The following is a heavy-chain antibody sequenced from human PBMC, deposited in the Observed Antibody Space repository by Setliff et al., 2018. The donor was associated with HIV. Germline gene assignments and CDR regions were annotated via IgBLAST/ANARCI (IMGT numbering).Heavy chain of an antibody. CDR1: GVTSGDYY. CDR2: IYSSGTK. J-gene: IGHJ6*03. Sequence: SETLSLTCTFSGVTSGDYYWTWIRQHPVKGLEWIGYIYSSGTKYYNPSLKSRLAISLDPSKNQFSLKVRSVIAADTALYYCARGRNYGSPYFYYMDVWATGTTVTVSS. V-gene: IGHV4-31*03. D-gene: IGHD3-10*01. CDR3: ARGRNYGSPYFYYMDV.